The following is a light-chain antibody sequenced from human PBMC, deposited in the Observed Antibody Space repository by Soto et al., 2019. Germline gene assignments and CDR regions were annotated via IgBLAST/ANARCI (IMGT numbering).Light chain of an antibody. Sequence: EIVLTQSPGTLSLSPGERATLSCRASQSVSSSYLAWYQQKPGQAPRLLIYGASSRATGIPDRFSGSGSGTDFTLTISRLEPEDFAVYYCQQYGSSPGTFGQVTKVDNK. J-gene: IGKJ1*01. V-gene: IGKV3-20*01. CDR3: QQYGSSPGT. CDR2: GAS. CDR1: QSVSSSY.